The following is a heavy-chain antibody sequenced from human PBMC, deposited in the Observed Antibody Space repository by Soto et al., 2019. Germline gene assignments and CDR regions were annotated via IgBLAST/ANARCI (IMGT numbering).Heavy chain of an antibody. Sequence: PSETLSLTCTVSGASISSSHWSWIRQPPGKGLEWIGNISNSGSTNYNPSLKSRVTISVDTSKNQFSLKLTSVTAADTAVYHCAREIGYCTTTSCHAGPLYYSMDVWGKGTTVT. CDR3: AREIGYCTTTSCHAGPLYYSMDV. V-gene: IGHV4-59*01. CDR1: GASISSSH. CDR2: ISNSGST. J-gene: IGHJ6*03. D-gene: IGHD2-2*01.